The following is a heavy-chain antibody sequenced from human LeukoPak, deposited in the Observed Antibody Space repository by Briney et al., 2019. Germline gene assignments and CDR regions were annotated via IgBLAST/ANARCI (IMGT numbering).Heavy chain of an antibody. CDR3: ARVGDRGSYNNWFDP. Sequence: GESLKISCKGSGYSFTSYWIGWVRQMPGKGLEWMGIIYPGDSDTRYSPSFQGQVTISADKSISTAYLQWSSLKASDTAMYYCARVGDRGSYNNWFDPWGQGTLVTVSS. CDR2: IYPGDSDT. J-gene: IGHJ5*02. CDR1: GYSFTSYW. D-gene: IGHD1-26*01. V-gene: IGHV5-51*01.